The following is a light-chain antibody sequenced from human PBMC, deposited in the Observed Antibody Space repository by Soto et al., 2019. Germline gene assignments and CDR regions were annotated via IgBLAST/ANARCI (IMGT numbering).Light chain of an antibody. V-gene: IGKV1-9*01. CDR2: AAS. CDR3: QQLNSYPLT. CDR1: QGISSS. Sequence: DIQLTQSPSFLSASVGDRVTITCRASQGISSSLAWCQQKPGKAPKLLIYAASSLQSGVSSRFSGSGSGTEFTLTISSLQPEDSATYYCQQLNSYPLTFGGGTKVEIK. J-gene: IGKJ4*01.